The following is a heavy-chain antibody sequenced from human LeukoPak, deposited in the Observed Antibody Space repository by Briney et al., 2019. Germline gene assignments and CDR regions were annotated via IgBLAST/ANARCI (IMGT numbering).Heavy chain of an antibody. CDR1: GDSITSHNW. Sequence: SETLSLTCAVSGDSITSHNWWSWVRQSPGKGLEWIGEIYHSGTTNYSPSLKSRVTISVDKSKNQLSLRLTSVTAADTAVYFCASCLFDYYYFDQWGQGTLVTFSS. J-gene: IGHJ4*02. D-gene: IGHD3-10*01. CDR2: IYHSGTT. CDR3: ASCLFDYYYFDQ. V-gene: IGHV4-4*02.